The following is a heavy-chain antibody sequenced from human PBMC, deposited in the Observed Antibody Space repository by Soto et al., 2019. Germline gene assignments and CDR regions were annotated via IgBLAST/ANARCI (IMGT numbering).Heavy chain of an antibody. Sequence: QVQLVQSGAEVKKPGASVKVSCKASGYTFTSQYIHWVRQAPGQGPEWMGVINPGDESTSYAQRLQGRVTMTRDTSTSTVYMELTSARSEDTAVYYCARLGGNGGLENWGQGTLVTVSS. CDR2: INPGDEST. CDR3: ARLGGNGGLEN. D-gene: IGHD3-16*01. J-gene: IGHJ4*02. V-gene: IGHV1-46*04. CDR1: GYTFTSQY.